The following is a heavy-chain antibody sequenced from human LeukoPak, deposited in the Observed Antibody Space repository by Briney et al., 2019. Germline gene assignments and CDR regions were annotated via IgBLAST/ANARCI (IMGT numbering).Heavy chain of an antibody. D-gene: IGHD6-13*01. J-gene: IGHJ5*02. CDR3: ARVVAAAGTSWFDP. V-gene: IGHV4-59*12. Sequence: SETLSLTCTVSGGSISSYYWSWIRQPPGKGLEWIGYIYYSGSTNYNPSLKSRVTISVDTSKNQFSLKLSSVTAADTAVYYCARVVAAAGTSWFDPWGQGTLVTVSS. CDR1: GGSISSYY. CDR2: IYYSGST.